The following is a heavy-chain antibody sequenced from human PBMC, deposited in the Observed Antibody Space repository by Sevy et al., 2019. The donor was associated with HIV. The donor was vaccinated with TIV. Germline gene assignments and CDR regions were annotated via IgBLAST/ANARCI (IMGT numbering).Heavy chain of an antibody. D-gene: IGHD5-12*01. J-gene: IGHJ4*02. Sequence: ASVKVSCKASGYTFTSYDINWVRQATGQGLEWMGWMNPNSGNTGYAQKFQGRVTMTRNTSISTAYMELSSLRSEDTAVYYCARVPCPSGYDCLFDYWGQRTLVTVSS. V-gene: IGHV1-8*01. CDR2: MNPNSGNT. CDR1: GYTFTSYD. CDR3: ARVPCPSGYDCLFDY.